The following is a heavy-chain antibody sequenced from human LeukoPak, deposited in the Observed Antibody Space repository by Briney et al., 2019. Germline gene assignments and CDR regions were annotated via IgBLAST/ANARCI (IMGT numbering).Heavy chain of an antibody. Sequence: ASVKVSCKASGGTFSRWAITWVRQPPGQGLEWMGRIIPILGIPDYAQRFQGRVTITADKSTGTAYMELSRLRSEDTAVYYCARVGGPIAAARLNWFDPWGQGTLVTVSS. CDR1: GGTFSRWA. J-gene: IGHJ5*02. D-gene: IGHD6-13*01. V-gene: IGHV1-69*04. CDR3: ARVGGPIAAARLNWFDP. CDR2: IIPILGIP.